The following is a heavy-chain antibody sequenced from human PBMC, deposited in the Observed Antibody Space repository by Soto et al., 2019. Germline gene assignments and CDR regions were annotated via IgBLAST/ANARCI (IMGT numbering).Heavy chain of an antibody. J-gene: IGHJ5*01. CDR2: INSGNGKT. Sequence: ASVKARCKGSGYTIKAYAMHWVRQAPGHRLEWMGWINSGNGKTKYSQKFQDRVTITSDTSAKTAYMELRSLGSEDTAVYYCAREWAEITVFGLLTPFCGMFAWG. CDR1: GYTIKAYA. V-gene: IGHV1-3*01. CDR3: AREWAEITVFGLLTPFCGMFA. D-gene: IGHD3-3*01.